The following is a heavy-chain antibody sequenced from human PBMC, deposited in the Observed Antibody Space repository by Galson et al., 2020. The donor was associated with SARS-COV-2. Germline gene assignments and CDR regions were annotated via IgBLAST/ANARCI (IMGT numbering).Heavy chain of an antibody. CDR1: VFTFSSYE. CDR3: ARDRGGTVFGVVIIPGLVDV. V-gene: IGHV3-48*03. D-gene: IGHD3-3*01. Sequence: GGSLRLSCAASVFTFSSYEMNWVRQAPGQGLEWVSYISSSDSTIYYADSVKGRFTISRDNAKNSLYLQMNSLRAEDTSVYFCARDRGGTVFGVVIIPGLVDVGGNETTVVVSP. CDR2: ISSSDSTI. J-gene: IGHJ6*04.